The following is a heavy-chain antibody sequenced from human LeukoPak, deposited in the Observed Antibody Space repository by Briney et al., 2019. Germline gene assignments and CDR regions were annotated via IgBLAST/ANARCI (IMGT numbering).Heavy chain of an antibody. D-gene: IGHD6-6*01. CDR1: GFTFDNSA. Sequence: PGGSLRLSCAASGFTFDNSAMYWVRQSPGKGLEWISGISWNSGTIDYASSVKGRFTISRDNAENSLYLQMNSLSTEDTAFYYCAKGVSSIPVRGPLDYWGQGALVTVSS. V-gene: IGHV3-9*01. J-gene: IGHJ4*02. CDR3: AKGVSSIPVRGPLDY. CDR2: ISWNSGTI.